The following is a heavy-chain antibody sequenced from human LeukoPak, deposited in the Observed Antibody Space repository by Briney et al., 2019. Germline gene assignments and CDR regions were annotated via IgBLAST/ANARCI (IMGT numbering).Heavy chain of an antibody. CDR3: AKGIHYGDISY. Sequence: PGGSLRLSCAVSGFTFSRDAMSWVRQAPGKGLEWVSSIMGSGGDTYYADSVKGRFTISRDNSKNTLHLQMNSLRVEDTAMYFRAKGIHYGDISYWGQGTLVTVSS. V-gene: IGHV3-23*01. CDR2: IMGSGGDT. CDR1: GFTFSRDA. J-gene: IGHJ4*02. D-gene: IGHD4-17*01.